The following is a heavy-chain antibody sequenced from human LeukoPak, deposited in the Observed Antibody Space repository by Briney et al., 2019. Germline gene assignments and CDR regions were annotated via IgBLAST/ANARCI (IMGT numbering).Heavy chain of an antibody. CDR1: KFTFSSYA. V-gene: IGHV3-23*01. J-gene: IGHJ4*02. D-gene: IGHD3-3*01. Sequence: GGSLRLSCAASKFTFSSYAMNWVRQASGKGLEWVSGISGSGGSTYYADSVKGRFTISRDNSKNTLYLQMNNLRAEDTAVYYCAKDRYDFWSTYSSNPFDYWGQGTLVTVSS. CDR3: AKDRYDFWSTYSSNPFDY. CDR2: ISGSGGST.